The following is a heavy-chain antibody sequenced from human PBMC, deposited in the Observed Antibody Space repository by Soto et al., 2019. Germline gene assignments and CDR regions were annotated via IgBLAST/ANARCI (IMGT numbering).Heavy chain of an antibody. J-gene: IGHJ4*02. CDR2: INPFDGSR. Sequence: VSVKVSWKAAGYIFTIYYIHWVRQAPGQGLEWMGWINPFDGSRMFAQSFQGRVTMTRDTSTSTVYMEVSSLRSEDTAVYYCSRVDPGETSPFDHWGQGTLVTSPQ. CDR1: GYIFTIYY. V-gene: IGHV1-46*03. D-gene: IGHD3-10*01. CDR3: SRVDPGETSPFDH.